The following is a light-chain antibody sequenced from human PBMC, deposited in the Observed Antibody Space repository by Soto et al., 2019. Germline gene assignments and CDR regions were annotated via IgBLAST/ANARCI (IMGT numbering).Light chain of an antibody. Sequence: QSALTQPASVSGSHGQSITISCTGSSRDIGAYDYVSWYQQHPGKAPKFMIYDVNNRPSGVSDRFSGSKSGYTASLAISGLQVEDEADYYCISYTTSSTYVFGTGTKVTVL. V-gene: IGLV2-14*01. CDR3: ISYTTSSTYV. CDR2: DVN. CDR1: SRDIGAYDY. J-gene: IGLJ1*01.